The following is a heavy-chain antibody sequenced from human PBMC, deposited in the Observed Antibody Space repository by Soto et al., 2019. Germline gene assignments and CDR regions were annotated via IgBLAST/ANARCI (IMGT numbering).Heavy chain of an antibody. CDR3: AQVVVPTTLDNYFDY. CDR2: ISGSGSST. D-gene: IGHD2-15*01. J-gene: IGHJ4*02. V-gene: IGHV3-23*01. Sequence: GGSLRLSCAASGFTFSPYAMSWVRQAPGKGLEWVSSISGSGSSTFYADSVKGRFTISRDNSKNTLYLQMNSLRAEDTAVYYCAQVVVPTTLDNYFDYWGQGTLVTVSS. CDR1: GFTFSPYA.